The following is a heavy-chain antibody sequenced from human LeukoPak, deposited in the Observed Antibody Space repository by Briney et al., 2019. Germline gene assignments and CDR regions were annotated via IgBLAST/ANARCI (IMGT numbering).Heavy chain of an antibody. J-gene: IGHJ4*02. CDR3: SKDDGIYCYGIGFDY. CDR2: IRYDGSNK. Sequence: GGSLRLSCAASGFTFRSYGMHWVRQAPGPGLEWVAFIRYDGSNKYYADSVKCRFTISRANSKTTLYLPMNSLRSEDKAVNYCSKDDGIYCYGIGFDYWGQGTLLSVSS. V-gene: IGHV3-30*02. CDR1: GFTFRSYG. D-gene: IGHD5-18*01.